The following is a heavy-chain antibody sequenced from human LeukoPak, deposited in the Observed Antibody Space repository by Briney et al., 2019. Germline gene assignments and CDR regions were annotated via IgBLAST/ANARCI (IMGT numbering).Heavy chain of an antibody. CDR3: ARDLIYGSHNYFDY. D-gene: IGHD4-17*01. Sequence: PGGSLRLSCAASGFTFSYSSMNWVRQAPGKGLEWVSSISSTSSYLYYADSVKGRFTISRDNAKNSLYLQMNSLRAEDTAVYYCARDLIYGSHNYFDYWGQGTLVTVSS. V-gene: IGHV3-21*01. CDR1: GFTFSYSS. CDR2: ISSTSSYL. J-gene: IGHJ4*02.